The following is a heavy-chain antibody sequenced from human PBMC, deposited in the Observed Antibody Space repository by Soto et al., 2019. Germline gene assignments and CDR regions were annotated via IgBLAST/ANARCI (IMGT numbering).Heavy chain of an antibody. V-gene: IGHV4-59*08. CDR3: ARHIAPQDILLVPAAHRFDP. Sequence: PSETLSLTCTVSGCSIGSYCWSWIRQPPGKGLEWIGYIYYSGSTNYNPSLKSRVTISVDTSKNQFSLKLSSVTAADTAVYYCARHIAPQDILLVPAAHRFDPRGQGTLVTVSS. CDR2: IYYSGST. J-gene: IGHJ5*02. CDR1: GCSIGSYC. D-gene: IGHD2-2*01.